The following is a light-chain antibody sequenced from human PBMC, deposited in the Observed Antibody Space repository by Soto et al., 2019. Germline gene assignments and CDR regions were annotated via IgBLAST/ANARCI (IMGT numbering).Light chain of an antibody. V-gene: IGKV1-27*01. CDR2: AAS. J-gene: IGKJ1*01. CDR3: MQALQTPWT. Sequence: DIQMTQSPSSLSASVGDRVTITCRASQGISNYLAWYQQKPGKVPKLLIYAASTLQSGVPSRFSGSGSGTDFTLKVSRVEAEDVGVYYCMQALQTPWTFGQGTKVDI. CDR1: QGISNY.